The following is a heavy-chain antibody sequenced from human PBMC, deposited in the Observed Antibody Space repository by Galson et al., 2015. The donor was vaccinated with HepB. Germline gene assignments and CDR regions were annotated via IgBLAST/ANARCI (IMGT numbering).Heavy chain of an antibody. Sequence: SLRLSCAASGFTFSSYSMNWVRQAPGKGLEWVSSISSSSSYIYYADSVKGRFTISRDNAKNSLYLQMNSLRAEDTAVYYCARDVNVIIGSAAALRQPEDYYYYYMDVWGKGTTVTVSS. CDR1: GFTFSSYS. D-gene: IGHD6-13*01. CDR3: ARDVNVIIGSAAALRQPEDYYYYYMDV. V-gene: IGHV3-21*01. CDR2: ISSSSSYI. J-gene: IGHJ6*03.